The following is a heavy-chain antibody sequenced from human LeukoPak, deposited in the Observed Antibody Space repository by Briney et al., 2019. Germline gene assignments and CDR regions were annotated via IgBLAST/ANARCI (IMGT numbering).Heavy chain of an antibody. CDR3: ARDRTSGDFWSGERHGMDV. V-gene: IGHV3-23*01. CDR1: GFTFSSYA. Sequence: GGSLRLSCAASGFTFSSYAMSWVRQAPGKGLEWVSAISGSGGSTYYPDSVKGRFTISRDNSKNTLYLQMNSLRAEDTAVYYCARDRTSGDFWSGERHGMDVWGQGTTVTVSS. CDR2: ISGSGGST. J-gene: IGHJ6*02. D-gene: IGHD3-3*01.